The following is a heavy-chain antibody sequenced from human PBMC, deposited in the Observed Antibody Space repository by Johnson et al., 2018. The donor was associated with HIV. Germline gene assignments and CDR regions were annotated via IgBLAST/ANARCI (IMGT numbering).Heavy chain of an antibody. Sequence: QVQLVESGGGVVQPGRSLRLSCAASGFTFSSYAMHWVRQAPGKGLEWVAVISYDGSNKYYAESVQGRFTISSYNSKNTLYLQRNSLRAEDTAVYYCAKDLWVTITGTKGQPDAFDIWGQGTMVTVSS. J-gene: IGHJ3*02. CDR3: AKDLWVTITGTKGQPDAFDI. CDR1: GFTFSSYA. V-gene: IGHV3-30-3*01. D-gene: IGHD1-7*01. CDR2: ISYDGSNK.